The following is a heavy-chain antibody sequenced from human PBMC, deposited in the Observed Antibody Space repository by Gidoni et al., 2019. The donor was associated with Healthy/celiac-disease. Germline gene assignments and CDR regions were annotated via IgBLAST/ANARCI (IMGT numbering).Heavy chain of an antibody. J-gene: IGHJ5*02. Sequence: QVQLQESGPGLVKPSETLSLTCTVSGGSISSYYWSWIRQPPGKGLEWIGYIYYSGSTNYNPSLKSRVTISVDTSKNQFSLKLSSVTAADTAVYYCARLVVAAAGLDWFDPWGQGTLVTVSS. CDR3: ARLVVAAAGLDWFDP. CDR2: IYYSGST. D-gene: IGHD6-13*01. V-gene: IGHV4-59*01. CDR1: GGSISSYY.